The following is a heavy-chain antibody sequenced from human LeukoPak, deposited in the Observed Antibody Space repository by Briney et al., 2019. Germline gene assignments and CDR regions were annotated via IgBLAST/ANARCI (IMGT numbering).Heavy chain of an antibody. D-gene: IGHD2-15*01. J-gene: IGHJ3*02. V-gene: IGHV4-4*02. CDR3: ARECSGGSCYNAFDI. CDR2: IYHSGST. Sequence: PSGTLSLTCAVSGGSISSSNWWSWVRQPPGKGLEWIGEIYHSGSTNYNPSLKSRVTISVDTSKNQFSLKLSSVTAADTAVYYCARECSGGSCYNAFDIWGQGTMVTVSS. CDR1: GGSISSSNW.